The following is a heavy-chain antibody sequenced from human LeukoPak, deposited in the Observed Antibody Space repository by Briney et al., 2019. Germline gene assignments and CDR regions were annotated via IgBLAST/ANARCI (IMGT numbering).Heavy chain of an antibody. J-gene: IGHJ3*02. CDR1: GGTFSSYA. CDR2: IIPIFGTA. CDR3: AREGVFPKAFDI. V-gene: IGHV1-69*13. D-gene: IGHD3-16*01. Sequence: SVKVSCKASGGTFSSYAISWVRQAPGQGLEWMGGIIPIFGTANYAQKFQGRVTITADESTSTAHMELSSLRSEDTAVYYCAREGVFPKAFDIWGQGTMVTVSS.